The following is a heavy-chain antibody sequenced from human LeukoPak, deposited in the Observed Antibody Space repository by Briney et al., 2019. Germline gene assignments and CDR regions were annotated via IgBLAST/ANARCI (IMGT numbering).Heavy chain of an antibody. CDR3: ARGGGIFGVLTTAHYYGMDV. D-gene: IGHD3-3*01. CDR2: INPIFRTS. V-gene: IGHV1-69*13. Sequence: ASVKVSCTASGGTFRSSAISWVRQAPGQGLEWMGGINPIFRTSNYAQKFEGKVTITADESTSTAYMELSSLKSEDTAVYYCARGGGIFGVLTTAHYYGMDVWGQGTTVIVAS. CDR1: GGTFRSSA. J-gene: IGHJ6*02.